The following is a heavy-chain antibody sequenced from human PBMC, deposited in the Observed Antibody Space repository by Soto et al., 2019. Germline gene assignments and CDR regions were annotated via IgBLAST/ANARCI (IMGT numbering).Heavy chain of an antibody. Sequence: QVQLVQSGAEVKKPGASVKVSCKASGYTFTGYYMHWVRQAPGQGLEWRGWINPNSGGTNYAQKFQGGVTMTRHTSISQAYMELSRLGSDDTAVYYCVRVSRITIFGVVIINSGWFGHWGRGTLVTVSS. CDR3: VRVSRITIFGVVIINSGWFGH. CDR1: GYTFTGYY. CDR2: INPNSGGT. D-gene: IGHD3-3*01. J-gene: IGHJ5*02. V-gene: IGHV1-2*02.